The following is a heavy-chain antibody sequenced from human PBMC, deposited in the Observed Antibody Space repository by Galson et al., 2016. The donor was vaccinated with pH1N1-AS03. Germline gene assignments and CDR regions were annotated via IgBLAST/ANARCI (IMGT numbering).Heavy chain of an antibody. CDR1: GGSIRNYY. CDR2: IFYSGTT. Sequence: SETLSLTCSVSGGSIRNYYWSWIRQPPGKGLEWIGHIFYSGTTIYNPTLKSRLTILVDTSKNHFSLRLSSVTAADTAVYYCARHGLPGDYGGTHWYVDLWGRGTLVTVSS. D-gene: IGHD4-17*01. CDR3: ARHGLPGDYGGTHWYVDL. J-gene: IGHJ2*01. V-gene: IGHV4-59*08.